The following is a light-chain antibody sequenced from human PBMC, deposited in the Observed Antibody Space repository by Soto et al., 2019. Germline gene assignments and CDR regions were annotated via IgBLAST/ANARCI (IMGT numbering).Light chain of an antibody. CDR3: QQYGSIPWT. J-gene: IGKJ1*01. CDR2: DAS. Sequence: EIVLTHSPATLSLYPGEIATLSCRASQTVSSYLLWYQQKPGQAPRLLIYDASNRASGIPDRFSGSGSGTDFTLTISRLEPEDFAVYYCQQYGSIPWTFGQGTKVDI. V-gene: IGKV3-11*01. CDR1: QTVSSY.